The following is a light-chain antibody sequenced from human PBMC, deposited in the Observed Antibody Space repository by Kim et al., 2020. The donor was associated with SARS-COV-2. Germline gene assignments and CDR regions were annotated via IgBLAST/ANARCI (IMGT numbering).Light chain of an antibody. CDR1: KVGDKY. Sequence: VSPGQTASITCSGDKVGDKYACWYQQKPGQSPVLVIYQDSKRPSGIPGRFSGSNSGNTATLTISGTQAMDEADYYCQAWDSSSVVFGGGTQLTVL. V-gene: IGLV3-1*01. J-gene: IGLJ2*01. CDR3: QAWDSSSVV. CDR2: QDS.